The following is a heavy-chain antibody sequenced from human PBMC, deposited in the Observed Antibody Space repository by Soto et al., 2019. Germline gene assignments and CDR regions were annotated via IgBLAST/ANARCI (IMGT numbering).Heavy chain of an antibody. D-gene: IGHD3-3*01. V-gene: IGHV3-48*01. CDR1: GFTFSSYS. Sequence: GGSLRLSCAASGFTFSSYSMNWVRQAPGKGLEWVSYISSSSSTIYYADSVKGRFTISRDNAKNSLYLQMNSLRAEDTAVYYCARTIFGVFIGARIGAMDVWGKGTTVTVSS. CDR2: ISSSSSTI. J-gene: IGHJ6*03. CDR3: ARTIFGVFIGARIGAMDV.